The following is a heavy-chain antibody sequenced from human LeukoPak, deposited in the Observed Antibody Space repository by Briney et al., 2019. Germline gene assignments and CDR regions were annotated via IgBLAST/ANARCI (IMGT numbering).Heavy chain of an antibody. J-gene: IGHJ4*02. Sequence: ASVTVSCKASGYTFTSYAMHWVRQAPGQRLEWMGWINAGNSNTKYSQKFQGRVTITRDTSASTAYMELSSLRSEDTAVYYCARDSGGSLRWGQGTLVTVSS. CDR1: GYTFTSYA. CDR3: ARDSGGSLR. CDR2: INAGNSNT. D-gene: IGHD1-26*01. V-gene: IGHV1-3*01.